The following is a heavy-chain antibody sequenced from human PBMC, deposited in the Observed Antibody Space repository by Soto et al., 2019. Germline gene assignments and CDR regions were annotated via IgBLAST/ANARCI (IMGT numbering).Heavy chain of an antibody. CDR3: VRWRYSSGWPIFDY. D-gene: IGHD6-19*01. V-gene: IGHV4-59*01. CDR1: GGSISSYY. J-gene: IGHJ4*02. Sequence: SETLSLTCTVSGGSISSYYWSWIRQPPGKGLEWIGYIYYSGSTNYNPSLKSRVTISVDTSKNQFSLKLSSVTAADTAVYYCVRWRYSSGWPIFDYWGQGTLVTVSS. CDR2: IYYSGST.